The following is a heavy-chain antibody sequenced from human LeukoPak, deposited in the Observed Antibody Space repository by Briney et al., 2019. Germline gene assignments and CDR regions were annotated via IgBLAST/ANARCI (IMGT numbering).Heavy chain of an antibody. CDR1: GYSFTAYY. CDR2: INLYNGAT. CDR3: ASWAGGNEPVASFDY. J-gene: IGHJ4*02. Sequence: GASVTDSFKPTGYSFTAYYIFWMRQAPGQGLECMGWINLYNGATKYAQRFQSRVTITRDTSISTAYMELSRLRSDDTATYYCASWAGGNEPVASFDYWGQGTLVSASS. V-gene: IGHV1-2*02. D-gene: IGHD1-14*01.